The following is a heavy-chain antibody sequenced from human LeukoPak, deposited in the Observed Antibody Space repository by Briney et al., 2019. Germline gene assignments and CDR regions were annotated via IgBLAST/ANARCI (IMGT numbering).Heavy chain of an antibody. CDR1: GFTFSSYW. CDR3: ASDRGYVMDV. CDR2: INGDGSST. V-gene: IGHV3-74*01. Sequence: GGSLRLSCAASGFTFSSYWMHWVRQAPGKGLVWVSRINGDGSSTSYADSVKGRFTISRDNAKNTLYLQMNSLRAEDTAVYYCASDRGYVMDVWGQGTTVTVSS. J-gene: IGHJ6*02. D-gene: IGHD5-24*01.